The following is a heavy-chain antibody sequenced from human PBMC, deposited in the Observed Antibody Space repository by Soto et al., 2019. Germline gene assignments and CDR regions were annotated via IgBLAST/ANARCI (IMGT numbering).Heavy chain of an antibody. CDR1: GYSFTTYG. CDR2: ISTYNGHT. Sequence: QVHLVQSGTEMRRPGASVKVSCNASGYSFTTYGINWVRQAPGQGLEWMGWISTYNGHTKYGQKFQGRVTMTTDTSTSTVHMGLRRLTSDDTAVYYCARESDYGDYVSDYWGQGTLVIISS. V-gene: IGHV1-18*01. CDR3: ARESDYGDYVSDY. J-gene: IGHJ4*02. D-gene: IGHD4-17*01.